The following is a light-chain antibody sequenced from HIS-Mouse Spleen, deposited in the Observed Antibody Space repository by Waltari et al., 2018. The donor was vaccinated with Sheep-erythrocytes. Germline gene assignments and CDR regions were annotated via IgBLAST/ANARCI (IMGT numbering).Light chain of an antibody. CDR1: SSDVGGYNY. CDR2: EVS. J-gene: IGLJ3*02. Sequence: QSALTQPRSVSGSPGQSVTISCTGTSSDVGGYNYVSWYQKHPGKAPKLMIYEVSKRPSGVPGRFSGSKSGNPASLTISGLQAEDEADYYCCSYAGSYTWVFGGGTKLTVL. CDR3: CSYAGSYTWV. V-gene: IGLV2-11*01.